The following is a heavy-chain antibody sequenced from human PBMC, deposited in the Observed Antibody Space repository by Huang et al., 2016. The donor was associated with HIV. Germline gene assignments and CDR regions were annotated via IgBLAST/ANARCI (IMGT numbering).Heavy chain of an antibody. CDR3: ARHREGSVASYSGWGSHLNYMDV. D-gene: IGHD3-16*02. Sequence: QLLLQESGPGLVKPSEALALTCAVSGGSIRSSVYHWGWIRQPPGKGLERIGSSYYKVITHYSPSIKSRVTISVDTAKNLFFLNLTSMAAADTALYYCARHREGSVASYSGWGSHLNYMDVWGRGRTVVVSS. CDR1: GGSIRSSVYH. V-gene: IGHV4-39*01. J-gene: IGHJ6*03. CDR2: SYYKVIT.